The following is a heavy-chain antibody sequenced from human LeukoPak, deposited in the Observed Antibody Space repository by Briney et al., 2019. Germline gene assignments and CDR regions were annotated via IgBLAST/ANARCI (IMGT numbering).Heavy chain of an antibody. CDR1: GGPIISHY. D-gene: IGHD1-1*01. Sequence: SETLSLTCSVSGGPIISHYWSWIRQPPGKGLEWIGYTSNSGSTDYNPSLRSRVTISINTSKNQFSLKLTSVTAADSAVYYCVRGALEGYYSYYYMDVWGRGTTVTVSS. V-gene: IGHV4-59*11. CDR3: VRGALEGYYSYYYMDV. CDR2: TSNSGST. J-gene: IGHJ6*03.